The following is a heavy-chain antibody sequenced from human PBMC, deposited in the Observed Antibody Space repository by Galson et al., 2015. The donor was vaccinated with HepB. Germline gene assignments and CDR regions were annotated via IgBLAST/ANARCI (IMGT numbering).Heavy chain of an antibody. D-gene: IGHD6-13*01. J-gene: IGHJ5*02. CDR2: IKSKTDGGTT. CDR3: TAYSSSWYKGLSWFDP. Sequence: SLRLSCAASGFTFSNAWMSWVRQAPGKGLEWVGRIKSKTDGGTTDYAAPVKGRFTISRDDSKNTLYLQMNSLKTEDTAVYYCTAYSSSWYKGLSWFDPWGQGTLVTVSS. CDR1: GFTFSNAW. V-gene: IGHV3-15*01.